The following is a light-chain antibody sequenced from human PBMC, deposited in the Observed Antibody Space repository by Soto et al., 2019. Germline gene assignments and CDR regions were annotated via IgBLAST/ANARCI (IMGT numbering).Light chain of an antibody. Sequence: QSVLTQPPSVSAAPGQKVTISCSGNSSNIGNSYVSWYQQLPGTAPKLLIYDNNKRPSGIPDRFSGSKSGTSATLGITGLQTGDEADYYCGTWDSSLSAVVFGGGTQLTVL. CDR3: GTWDSSLSAVV. CDR1: SSNIGNSY. J-gene: IGLJ2*01. V-gene: IGLV1-51*01. CDR2: DNN.